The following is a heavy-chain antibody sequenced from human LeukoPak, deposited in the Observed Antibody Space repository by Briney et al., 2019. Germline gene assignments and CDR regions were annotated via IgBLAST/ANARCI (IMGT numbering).Heavy chain of an antibody. J-gene: IGHJ4*02. CDR3: TRLLPSSHHFFDS. Sequence: GGSVPHFRAVSGFTVSNDYVSWVGQAPGKGLEWVSVIYGGGATYYADSVRGRYTISRDNFENTLLLQMDNLRAEDTAVYYCTRLLPSSHHFFDSWGQGILVTVSS. CDR2: IYGGGAT. V-gene: IGHV3-53*01. D-gene: IGHD6-6*01. CDR1: GFTVSNDY.